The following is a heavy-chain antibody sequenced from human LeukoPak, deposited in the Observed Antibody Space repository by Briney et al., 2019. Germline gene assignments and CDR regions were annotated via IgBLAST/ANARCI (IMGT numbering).Heavy chain of an antibody. CDR3: ARDNTGDFDY. V-gene: IGHV3-21*01. D-gene: IGHD3-10*01. J-gene: IGHJ4*02. CDR1: GFTFSNYA. Sequence: GSLRLSCAASGFTFSNYAMSWVRQAPGKGLEWVSSISFSSSYIYYADSVKGRFTISRDNANNSLYLQMHSLRAEDTAVYYCARDNTGDFDYWGQGTLVTVSS. CDR2: ISFSSSYI.